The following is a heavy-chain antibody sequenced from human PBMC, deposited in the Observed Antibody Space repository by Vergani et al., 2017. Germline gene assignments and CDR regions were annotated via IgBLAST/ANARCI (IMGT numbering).Heavy chain of an antibody. V-gene: IGHV3-30*03. CDR2: ISYDGSNK. CDR1: GFTFSSYS. CDR3: AGDGSAGIAVAGTSYWYFDL. D-gene: IGHD6-19*01. Sequence: VQLVESGGGLVQPGGSLRLSCAASGFTFSSYSMNWVRQAPGKGLEWVAVISYDGSNKYYADSVKGRFTISRDNSKNTLYLQMNSLRAEDTAVYYCAGDGSAGIAVAGTSYWYFDLWGRGTLVTVSS. J-gene: IGHJ2*01.